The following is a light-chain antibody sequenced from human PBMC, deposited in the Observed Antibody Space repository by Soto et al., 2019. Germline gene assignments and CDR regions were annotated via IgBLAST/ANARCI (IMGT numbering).Light chain of an antibody. CDR3: SSYAGSNIL. V-gene: IGLV2-8*01. CDR2: EDS. Sequence: QSALTQPPSASGSPGQSVTISCTGTSSDVGGYNYVSWYQQHPGKAPKLMIYEDSKRPSGVPDRFSGSKSGNTASLTVSGLQAEDEADYYCSSYAGSNILFGGGTKVTVL. J-gene: IGLJ2*01. CDR1: SSDVGGYNY.